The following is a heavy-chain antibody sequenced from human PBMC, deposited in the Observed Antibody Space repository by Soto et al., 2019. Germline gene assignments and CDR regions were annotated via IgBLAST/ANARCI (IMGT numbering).Heavy chain of an antibody. Sequence: SETLSLTCTVSGGSISSSSYYWGWIRQPPGKGLEWIGSIYYSGSTYYNPSLKSRVTISVDTSKNQFSLKLSSVTAADTAVYYCARYSSSWYYFDYWGQGTLVTVSS. CDR3: ARYSSSWYYFDY. V-gene: IGHV4-39*07. J-gene: IGHJ4*02. CDR1: GGSISSSSYY. CDR2: IYYSGST. D-gene: IGHD6-13*01.